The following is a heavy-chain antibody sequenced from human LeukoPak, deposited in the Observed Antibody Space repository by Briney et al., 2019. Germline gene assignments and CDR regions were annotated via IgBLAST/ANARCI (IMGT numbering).Heavy chain of an antibody. J-gene: IGHJ4*02. CDR2: ISAYNGNT. V-gene: IGHV1-18*01. D-gene: IGHD6-13*01. Sequence: ASVKVSCKASGYTFTSYGISWVRQAPGQGLEWMGWISAYNGNTHYAQKLQGRVTMTEDTSTDTAYMELSSLRSEDTAVYYCATVLAEAPGYYFDYWGQGTLVTVSS. CDR1: GYTFTSYG. CDR3: ATVLAEAPGYYFDY.